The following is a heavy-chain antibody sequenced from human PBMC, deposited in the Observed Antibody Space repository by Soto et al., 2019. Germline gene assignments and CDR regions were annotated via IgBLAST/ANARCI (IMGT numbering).Heavy chain of an antibody. CDR3: AGALVVTVDLGSYYYGTDA. Sequence: AVKVSCKASGGTFSSYAISWVLQAPGRGLEWRGGIIPIFGTANYAQKFQGRVTITADKTTSTAYMELSSLRSEDTAVYYCAGALVVTVDLGSYYYGTDAWGQGTPVTVSS. J-gene: IGHJ6*02. V-gene: IGHV1-69*06. CDR2: IIPIFGTA. CDR1: GGTFSSYA. D-gene: IGHD2-21*02.